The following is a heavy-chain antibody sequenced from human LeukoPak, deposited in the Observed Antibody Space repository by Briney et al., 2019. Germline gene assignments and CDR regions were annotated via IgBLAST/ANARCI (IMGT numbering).Heavy chain of an antibody. V-gene: IGHV3-9*01. CDR3: AKDRAAMVLGWFDP. CDR2: ISWNSGSI. D-gene: IGHD5-18*01. J-gene: IGHJ5*02. Sequence: GRSLRLSCAASGFTFDDYAMHWVRQAPGEGLEWVSGISWNSGSIGYADSVKGRFTISRDNAKNSLYLQMNSLRAEDTALYYCAKDRAAMVLGWFDPWGQGTLVTVSS. CDR1: GFTFDDYA.